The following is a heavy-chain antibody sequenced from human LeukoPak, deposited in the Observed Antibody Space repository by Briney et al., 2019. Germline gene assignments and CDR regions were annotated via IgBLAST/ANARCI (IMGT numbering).Heavy chain of an antibody. CDR2: IYYRGST. Sequence: SETLSLTCTVSGGSISSYYGSWIRQPPGKGLEWMGYIYYRGSTNYNPSLKSRVTISGDTTNHHCSLKLSSVLAADTAVYYCARHLHYYDSSGYPYDAFDIWGQGTMVTVSS. D-gene: IGHD3-22*01. CDR1: GGSISSYY. J-gene: IGHJ3*02. CDR3: ARHLHYYDSSGYPYDAFDI. V-gene: IGHV4-59*08.